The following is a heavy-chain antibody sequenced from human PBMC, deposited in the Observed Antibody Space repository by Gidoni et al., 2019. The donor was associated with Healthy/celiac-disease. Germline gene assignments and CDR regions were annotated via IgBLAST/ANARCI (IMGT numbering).Heavy chain of an antibody. D-gene: IGHD3-10*01. Sequence: EVQLVESGGGLVQPGRSLRLSCTASGFTFGDYAMSWVLQAPGKGLEGVGFIRSKAYGGTTEYAASVKGRFTISRDDSKSIAYLQMNSLKTEDTAVYYCTRDDSRGFGEFIPFDYWGQGTLVTVSS. J-gene: IGHJ4*02. CDR1: GFTFGDYA. CDR3: TRDDSRGFGEFIPFDY. CDR2: IRSKAYGGTT. V-gene: IGHV3-49*04.